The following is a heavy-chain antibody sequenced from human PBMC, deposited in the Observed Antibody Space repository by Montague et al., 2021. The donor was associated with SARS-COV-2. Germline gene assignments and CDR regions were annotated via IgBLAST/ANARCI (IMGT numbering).Heavy chain of an antibody. Sequence: SETLSLTCTVSGGSLSSYYWSWIRQPPGKGLEWIGYIYYSGSTNYNPSLKSRVTISVDTSKNQFSLNLSSVTAADTAVYYCARQRNDDVLDYWGQGTLVTVSS. CDR3: ARQRNDDVLDY. J-gene: IGHJ4*02. CDR1: GGSLSSYY. D-gene: IGHD1-1*01. V-gene: IGHV4-59*08. CDR2: IYYSGST.